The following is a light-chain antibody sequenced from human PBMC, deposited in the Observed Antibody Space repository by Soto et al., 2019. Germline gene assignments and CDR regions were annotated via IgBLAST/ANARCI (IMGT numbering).Light chain of an antibody. CDR2: AAS. CDR1: QSIRSY. Sequence: DIQLTQSPSSLSASVGDRVTITCRASQSIRSYLNWYQQKPGKAPKLLIYAASSLQSGVPSRFSGSGSGTDFTLTISSLQPEDFATYYCQQSYSTPWTFGQGTKADIK. V-gene: IGKV1-39*01. J-gene: IGKJ1*01. CDR3: QQSYSTPWT.